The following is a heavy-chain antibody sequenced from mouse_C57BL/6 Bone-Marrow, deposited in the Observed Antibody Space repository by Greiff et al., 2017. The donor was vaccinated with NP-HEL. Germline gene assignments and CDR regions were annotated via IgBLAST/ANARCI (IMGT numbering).Heavy chain of an antibody. Sequence: VQLQQPGTELVKPGASVKLSCKASGYTFTSYWMHWVKQRPGQGLEWIGNINPSNGGTNYNEKFKSKATLTVDKSSSTAYMQLSSLTSEDSAVYYCARVWDYDYDGSPLAWFAYWGQGTLVTVSA. CDR3: ARVWDYDYDGSPLAWFAY. D-gene: IGHD2-4*01. V-gene: IGHV1-53*01. CDR1: GYTFTSYW. J-gene: IGHJ3*01. CDR2: INPSNGGT.